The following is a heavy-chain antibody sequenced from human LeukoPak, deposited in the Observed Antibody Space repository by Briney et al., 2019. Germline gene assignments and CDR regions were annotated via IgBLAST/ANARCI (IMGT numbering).Heavy chain of an antibody. Sequence: GGSLRLSCAASGFTFSSYEMNWVRQAPGKGLEWVSYIISSGSTIYYADSVKGRFTISRDNAKNSLYLQMNSLRAEDTAVYYCARWRSGWYWGQGTLVTVSS. CDR1: GFTFSSYE. D-gene: IGHD6-19*01. CDR2: IISSGSTI. V-gene: IGHV3-48*03. J-gene: IGHJ4*02. CDR3: ARWRSGWY.